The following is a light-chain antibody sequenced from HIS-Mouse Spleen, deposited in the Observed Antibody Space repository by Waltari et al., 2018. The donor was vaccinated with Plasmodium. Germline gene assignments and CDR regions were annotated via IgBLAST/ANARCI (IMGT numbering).Light chain of an antibody. CDR3: SSYAGSNNLV. J-gene: IGLJ2*01. CDR2: EVS. V-gene: IGLV2-8*02. CDR1: SSDVGGYHY. Sequence: SALTQPPSASRSPGQSVTISCTGTSSDVGGYHYVSWYQQHPGKAPKLMFYEVSKRPAGVPAPSSGSKSCNTASLTVSGLQAEDEADYYCSSYAGSNNLVFGGGTKLTVL.